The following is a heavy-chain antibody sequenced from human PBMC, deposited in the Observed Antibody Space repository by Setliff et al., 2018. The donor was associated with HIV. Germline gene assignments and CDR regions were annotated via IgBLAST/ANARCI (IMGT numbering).Heavy chain of an antibody. V-gene: IGHV7-4-1*01. Sequence: ASVKVSCKASGYTFTSYYMHWVRQAPGQGLEWMGWINTETGTPMYAQGFTGRFVFSLDTSISTAYLQIDSLNAEDTAVYYCARYGSDWFFDLWGRGTLVTVSS. CDR3: ARYGSDWFFDL. CDR2: INTETGTP. CDR1: GYTFTSYY. J-gene: IGHJ2*01. D-gene: IGHD4-17*01.